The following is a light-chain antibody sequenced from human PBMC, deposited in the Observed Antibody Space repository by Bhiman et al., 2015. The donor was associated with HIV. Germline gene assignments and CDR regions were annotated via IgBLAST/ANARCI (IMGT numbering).Light chain of an antibody. CDR1: SSNIGAGYD. J-gene: IGLJ1*01. Sequence: QSVLTQPPSVSGAPGQRVTISCTGGSSNIGAGYDVHWYQHLPGTAPQLLIYRNNQRPSGVPDRFSGSKSGTSASLAISGLRSEDEADYYCAAWDDSLSGFYVFGTGTKVTVL. V-gene: IGLV1-47*01. CDR3: AAWDDSLSGFYV. CDR2: RNN.